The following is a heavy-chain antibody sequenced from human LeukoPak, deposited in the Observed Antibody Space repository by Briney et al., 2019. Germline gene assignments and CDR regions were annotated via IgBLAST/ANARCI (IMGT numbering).Heavy chain of an antibody. V-gene: IGHV3-23*01. Sequence: GGSLRLSCAASGFTFSSYAMSWVRQAPGKGLKWVSGISGSGGNTYYADSVKGRFTISKDNSKNTLYLQMNSLRAEDTAVYYCARDRSYYYGSGSYPRYYYYGMDVWGQGTTVTVSS. CDR3: ARDRSYYYGSGSYPRYYYYGMDV. CDR1: GFTFSSYA. CDR2: ISGSGGNT. D-gene: IGHD3-10*01. J-gene: IGHJ6*02.